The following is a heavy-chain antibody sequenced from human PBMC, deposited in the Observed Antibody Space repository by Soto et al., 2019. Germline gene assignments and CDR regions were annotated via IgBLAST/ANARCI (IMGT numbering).Heavy chain of an antibody. J-gene: IGHJ3*02. CDR1: GFTFKSYA. CDR3: ARDTSRTHEFNSNEYDDAFAI. CDR2: ISSGSSSI. D-gene: IGHD1-20*01. Sequence: EVQLVESGGGLVQPGGSLRLSCAASGFTFKSYAMNWVRQAPGKGLEWVSFISSGSSSIYYADSVKGRFTISRDNAQRTLHLQMNSMGAEDTAVYYCARDTSRTHEFNSNEYDDAFAIWGQGTMVAVSS. V-gene: IGHV3-48*01.